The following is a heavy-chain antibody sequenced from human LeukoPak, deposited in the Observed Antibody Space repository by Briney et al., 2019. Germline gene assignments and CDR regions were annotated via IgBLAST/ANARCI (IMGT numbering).Heavy chain of an antibody. Sequence: GGSLRLSCAASGFTFSSYWMHWVRQAPGKGLVWVSRVNSDGSSTGYADSVKGRFAISRDNAKNTLYLQMNSLRAEDTAVYYCARGMSGSYYAHWFDPWGQGTLVTVSS. CDR2: VNSDGSST. V-gene: IGHV3-74*01. CDR3: ARGMSGSYYAHWFDP. D-gene: IGHD1-26*01. CDR1: GFTFSSYW. J-gene: IGHJ5*02.